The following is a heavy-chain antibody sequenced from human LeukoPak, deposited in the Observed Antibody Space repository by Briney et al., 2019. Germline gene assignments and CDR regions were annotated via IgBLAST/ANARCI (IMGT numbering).Heavy chain of an antibody. CDR2: IIPLFGTP. V-gene: IGHV1-69*13. D-gene: IGHD1-26*01. J-gene: IGHJ6*02. Sequence: GASVKVSCKASGGTFSNYAISWVRQAPGQGLEWMGGIIPLFGTPNYAQKFQGRVTITADESTSTAYLELSSLRSDDTAVYYCASGRRLELSSSYYYGMDVWGQGTTVTVSS. CDR3: ASGRRLELSSSYYYGMDV. CDR1: GGTFSNYA.